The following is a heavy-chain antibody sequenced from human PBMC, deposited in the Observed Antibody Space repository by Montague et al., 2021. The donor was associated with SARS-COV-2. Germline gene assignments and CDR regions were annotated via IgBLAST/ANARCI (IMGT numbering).Heavy chain of an antibody. J-gene: IGHJ3*02. CDR1: GGSITGYY. CDR2: IYDGGAV. V-gene: IGHV4-59*01. CDR3: VRDHPYGGPRGAYDI. Sequence: SETLSLTCTVSGGSITGYYWSWLRRSPGKGLEWIAYIYDGGAVNYNPSLGSRVTISTDTSKNQLPLTVNSVTAADTAVYYCVRDHPYGGPRGAYDIWGQGTVVTVSS. D-gene: IGHD4-23*01.